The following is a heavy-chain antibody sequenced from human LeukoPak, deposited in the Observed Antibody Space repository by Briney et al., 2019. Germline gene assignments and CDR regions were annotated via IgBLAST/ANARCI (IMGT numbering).Heavy chain of an antibody. J-gene: IGHJ4*02. CDR1: GGTFSSYA. D-gene: IGHD6-19*01. V-gene: IGHV1-69*13. CDR3: AREGEYSSGCFDY. Sequence: SVKVSCKASGGTFSSYAISWVRQAPGQGLEWMGGIIPIFSKANYAQKFQGRVTITADESTSTAYMELSSLRSEDTAVYYCAREGEYSSGCFDYWGQGTLVTVSS. CDR2: IIPIFSKA.